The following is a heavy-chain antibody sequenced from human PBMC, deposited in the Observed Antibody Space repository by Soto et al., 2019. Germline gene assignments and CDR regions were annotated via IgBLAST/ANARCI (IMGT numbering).Heavy chain of an antibody. CDR3: AREDVGPYCYGSGSYYKNYFDY. Sequence: GGSLRLSCAAPGFTFSSYSMNWVRQAPGKGLEWVSSISSSSSYIYYADSVKGRFTISRDNAKNSLYLQMNSLRAEDTAVYYCAREDVGPYCYGSGSYYKNYFDYWGQGTLVTVSS. CDR2: ISSSSSYI. J-gene: IGHJ4*02. D-gene: IGHD3-10*01. CDR1: GFTFSSYS. V-gene: IGHV3-21*01.